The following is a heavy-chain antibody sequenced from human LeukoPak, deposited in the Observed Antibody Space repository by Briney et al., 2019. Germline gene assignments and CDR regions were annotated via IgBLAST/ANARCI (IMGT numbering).Heavy chain of an antibody. J-gene: IGHJ4*02. CDR1: GGPISSHY. V-gene: IGHV4-59*11. D-gene: IGHD6-6*01. Sequence: PSETLSLTCSVSGGPISSHYWSWIRQPPGKGLEWIGYIYYSGSNSYNRTHKSRVAISVDTSKNQFSLKLSSGTAADTAVYDWARGQLVDYWGQGTLVTVSS. CDR3: ARGQLVDY. CDR2: IYYSGSN.